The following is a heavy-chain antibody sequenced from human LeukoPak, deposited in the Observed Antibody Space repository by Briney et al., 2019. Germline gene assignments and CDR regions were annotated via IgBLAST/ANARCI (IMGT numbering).Heavy chain of an antibody. CDR1: GYTFTSYY. D-gene: IGHD2-21*01. Sequence: ASVKVSCKASGYTFTSYYMHWVRQAPGQGLKWMGIINPSGGSTTYAQMFQGRATMTRDTSTRTVYMELSSLRSEDTAAYYCAREGEVIVTDNLFYWGQGTLVTVSS. J-gene: IGHJ4*02. V-gene: IGHV1-46*01. CDR2: INPSGGST. CDR3: AREGEVIVTDNLFY.